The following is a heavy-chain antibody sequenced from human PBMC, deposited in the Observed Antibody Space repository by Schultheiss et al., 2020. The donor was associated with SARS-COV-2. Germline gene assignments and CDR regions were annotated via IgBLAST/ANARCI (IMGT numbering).Heavy chain of an antibody. D-gene: IGHD4-11*01. Sequence: GESLKISCAASGFTFISYSMNWVRQAPGKGLEWVAVISYDGSNKYYADSVKGRFTISRDNSKNTLYLQMNSLRAEDTAVYYCARTVPTVINYFDYWGQGTLVTVSS. CDR2: ISYDGSNK. CDR1: GFTFISYS. J-gene: IGHJ4*02. CDR3: ARTVPTVINYFDY. V-gene: IGHV3-30*03.